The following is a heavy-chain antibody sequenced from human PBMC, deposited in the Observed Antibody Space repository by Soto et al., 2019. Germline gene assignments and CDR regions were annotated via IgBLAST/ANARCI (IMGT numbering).Heavy chain of an antibody. CDR1: GFTFTSSA. J-gene: IGHJ6*02. D-gene: IGHD6-19*01. V-gene: IGHV1-58*02. CDR2: IVVGSGNT. CDR3: AATIIAVAGTGYYGMDV. Sequence: QMQLVQSGPEVKKPGTSVKVSCKASGFTFTSSAMQWVRQARGQRLEWIGWIVVGSGNTNYAQKFQERVTITRDMSTSTAYMVLSSLRSEDTAVYYCAATIIAVAGTGYYGMDVWGQGTTVTVSS.